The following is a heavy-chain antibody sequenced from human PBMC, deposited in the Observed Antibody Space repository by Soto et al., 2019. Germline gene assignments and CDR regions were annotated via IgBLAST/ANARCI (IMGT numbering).Heavy chain of an antibody. V-gene: IGHV1-69*02. Sequence: SVKVSCKASGGTFSSYTISWVRQAPGQGLEWMGRIIPILGIANYAQKFQGRVTITADKSTSTAYMELSSLRSEDTAVYYCARNQGAYYDSSGYKYYFDYWGQGTLVTVSS. CDR1: GGTFSSYT. J-gene: IGHJ4*02. CDR3: ARNQGAYYDSSGYKYYFDY. D-gene: IGHD3-22*01. CDR2: IIPILGIA.